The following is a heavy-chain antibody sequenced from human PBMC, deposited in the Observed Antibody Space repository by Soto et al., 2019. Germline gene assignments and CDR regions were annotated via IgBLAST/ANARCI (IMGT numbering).Heavy chain of an antibody. J-gene: IGHJ4*02. CDR3: ARHGNDYGGNSGHFDY. CDR2: IYYSGST. CDR1: GGSISSSSYY. V-gene: IGHV4-39*01. Sequence: QLQLQESGPGLVKPSETLSLTCTVSGGSISSSSYYWGWIRQPPGKGLEWIGSIYYSGSTYYNPSLKSRVTISVDTSKNQFSLKLSSVTAADTAVYYCARHGNDYGGNSGHFDYWGQGTLVTVSS. D-gene: IGHD4-17*01.